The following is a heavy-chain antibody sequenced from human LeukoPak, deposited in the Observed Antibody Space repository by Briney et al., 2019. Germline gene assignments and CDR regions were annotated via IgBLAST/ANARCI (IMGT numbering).Heavy chain of an antibody. CDR1: GFTFDDYA. Sequence: GGSLRLSCAASGFTFDDYAMHWVRQAPGKGLEWVSLISWDGSTTSYADSVKGRFTISRDNSKDSLYLQMSSLRAEVTALYYCAKKANGLYFDFWGQGTLVTVSS. J-gene: IGHJ4*02. D-gene: IGHD1-1*01. CDR2: ISWDGSTT. V-gene: IGHV3-43D*03. CDR3: AKKANGLYFDF.